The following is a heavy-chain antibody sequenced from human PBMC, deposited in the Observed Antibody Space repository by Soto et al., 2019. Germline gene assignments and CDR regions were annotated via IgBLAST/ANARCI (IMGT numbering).Heavy chain of an antibody. CDR3: AKDEAFVVVVAATLAHHNWFDP. CDR1: GFTFSIYA. D-gene: IGHD2-15*01. Sequence: EVQLLESGGGLVQPGGSLRLSCAASGFTFSIYAMSWVRQAPGKGLEWVSAISGSGGSTYYADSVKGRFTISRDNSKNTLYLQMNSLRAEDTAVYYCAKDEAFVVVVAATLAHHNWFDPWGQGTLVTVSS. J-gene: IGHJ5*02. V-gene: IGHV3-23*01. CDR2: ISGSGGST.